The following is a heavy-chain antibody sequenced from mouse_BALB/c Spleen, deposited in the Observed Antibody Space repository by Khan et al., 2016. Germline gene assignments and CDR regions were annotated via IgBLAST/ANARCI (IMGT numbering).Heavy chain of an antibody. CDR3: ASTFWYFDV. CDR1: GFAFSRYW. J-gene: IGHJ1*01. CDR2: INPDSSTI. Sequence: EVKLLESGAGLVQPGGSLKLSCAASGFAFSRYWMSWVRQAPGKGLEWIGEINPDSSTINYTPSLKDKFIISRDHATNTLYLQMSKVRSEDTTLYYWASTFWYFDVWGAGTTVTVSS. V-gene: IGHV4-1*02.